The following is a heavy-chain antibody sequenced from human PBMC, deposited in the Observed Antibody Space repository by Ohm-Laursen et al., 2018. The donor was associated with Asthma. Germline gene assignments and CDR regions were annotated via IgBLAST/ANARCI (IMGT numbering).Heavy chain of an antibody. CDR1: GFTFSSYG. Sequence: SLRLSCAASGFTFSSYGMHWVRQAPGKGLEWVAVISYDGNNKYYADSVEGRFTISRDNAKNTLFLQMDSLRLEDTSLYYCVRAARGSGYSTTTGGEFDSWGLGTLVTVSS. J-gene: IGHJ4*02. CDR2: ISYDGNNK. CDR3: VRAARGSGYSTTTGGEFDS. V-gene: IGHV3-30*19. D-gene: IGHD2/OR15-2a*01.